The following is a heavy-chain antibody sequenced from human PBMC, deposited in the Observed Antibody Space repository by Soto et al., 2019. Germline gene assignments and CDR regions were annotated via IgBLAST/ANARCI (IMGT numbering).Heavy chain of an antibody. Sequence: PGGSLRLSCAASGFTFSSYWMHWVRQAPGKGLVWVSRINTGGSSTNYADSVRGRFTISRDNSKNTLYLQMNSLRAEDTAVYYCAKGDKILGYCSGGSCPELRFDPWGQGTLVNVSS. CDR2: INTGGSST. V-gene: IGHV3-74*01. D-gene: IGHD2-15*01. CDR1: GFTFSSYW. J-gene: IGHJ5*02. CDR3: AKGDKILGYCSGGSCPELRFDP.